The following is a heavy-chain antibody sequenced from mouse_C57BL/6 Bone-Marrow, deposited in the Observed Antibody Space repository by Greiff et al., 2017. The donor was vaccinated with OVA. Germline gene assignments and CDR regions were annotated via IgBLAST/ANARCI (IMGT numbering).Heavy chain of an antibody. V-gene: IGHV5-15*01. CDR1: GFTFSDYG. Sequence: EVKLVESGGGLVQPGGSLKLSCAASGFTFSDYGMAWVRQAPRKGPEWVAFISNLAYSIYYAATVTGRFTISRENAQNTLYLEMSSLRSADTAMYYCARHGTVVDRYFDVWGTGTTVTVSS. D-gene: IGHD1-1*01. CDR2: ISNLAYSI. J-gene: IGHJ1*03. CDR3: ARHGTVVDRYFDV.